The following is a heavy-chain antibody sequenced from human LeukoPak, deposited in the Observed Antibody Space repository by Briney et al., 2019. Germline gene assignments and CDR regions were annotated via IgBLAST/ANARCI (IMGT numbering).Heavy chain of an antibody. V-gene: IGHV4-34*01. CDR1: GRSFSGYY. J-gene: IGHJ3*02. CDR3: ARERYCSSTSCYTDDAFDI. D-gene: IGHD2-2*02. CDR2: INHSGST. Sequence: SETLSLTCAVYGRSFSGYYWSWIRQPPGKGLEWIGEINHSGSTNYNPSLKSRVTISVDTSKNQFSLKLSSVTAADTAVYYCARERYCSSTSCYTDDAFDIWGQGTMVTVSS.